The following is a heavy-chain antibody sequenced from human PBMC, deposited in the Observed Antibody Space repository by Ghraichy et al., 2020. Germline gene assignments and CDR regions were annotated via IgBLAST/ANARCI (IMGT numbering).Heavy chain of an antibody. V-gene: IGHV4-38-2*01. Sequence: SETLSLTCAVSGYSISSGYYWGWIRQPPGKGLEWIGSIYHSGSTYYNPSLKSRVTISVDTSKNQFSLKLSSVTAADTAVYYCARGSYDILTGYLYYFDYWGQGTLVTVSS. J-gene: IGHJ4*02. CDR1: GYSISSGYY. D-gene: IGHD3-9*01. CDR2: IYHSGST. CDR3: ARGSYDILTGYLYYFDY.